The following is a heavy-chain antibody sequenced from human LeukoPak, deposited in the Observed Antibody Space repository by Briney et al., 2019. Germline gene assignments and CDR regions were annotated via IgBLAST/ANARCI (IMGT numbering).Heavy chain of an antibody. CDR1: GFSFSNAW. V-gene: IGHV3-15*01. J-gene: IGHJ4*02. CDR3: CRGWLDY. Sequence: GGSLRLSCAASGFSFSNAWMSWVRQASGKGLEWVGRIKSKTDGGTIHYAAPVKGRFTISRDDSKNMVFLQMNSLNTEDTAVYYCCRGWLDYWGQGTLIAVSS. D-gene: IGHD2-15*01. CDR2: IKSKTDGGTI.